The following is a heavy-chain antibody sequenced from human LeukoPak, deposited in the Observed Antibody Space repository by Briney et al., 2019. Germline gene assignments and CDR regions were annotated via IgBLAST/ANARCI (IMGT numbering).Heavy chain of an antibody. D-gene: IGHD6-6*01. Sequence: GGSLRLSCAASGFTFSSYSMNWVRPAPGKGLEWVSSISSSSSYIYYAASVKGRFTISRGNAKNSLYLQMNSLRAEDTAVYYCARFLIIAARRSWFDPWGQGTLVTVSS. J-gene: IGHJ5*02. CDR3: ARFLIIAARRSWFDP. CDR2: ISSSSSYI. V-gene: IGHV3-21*01. CDR1: GFTFSSYS.